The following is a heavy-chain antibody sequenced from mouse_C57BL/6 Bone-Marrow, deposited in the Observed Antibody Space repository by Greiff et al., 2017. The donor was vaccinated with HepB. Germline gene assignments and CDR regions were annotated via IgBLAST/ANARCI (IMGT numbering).Heavy chain of an antibody. CDR3: ARHKSPYYYAMDY. Sequence: EVQVVESGGDLVKPGGSLKLSCAASGFTFSSYGMSWVRQTPDKRLEWVATISSGGSYTYYPDSVKGRFTISRDNAKNTLYLQMSSLKSEDTAMYYCARHKSPYYYAMDYWGQGTSVTVSS. CDR2: ISSGGSYT. J-gene: IGHJ4*01. CDR1: GFTFSSYG. V-gene: IGHV5-6*01.